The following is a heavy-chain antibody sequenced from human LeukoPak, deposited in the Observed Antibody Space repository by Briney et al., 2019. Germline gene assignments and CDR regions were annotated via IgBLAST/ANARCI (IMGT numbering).Heavy chain of an antibody. D-gene: IGHD3-22*01. Sequence: SETLSLTCTVSGGSISSGGYYWSWIRQHPGKGLEWIGYIYYSGSTYYNPSLKSRVTISVDTSKNQFSLKLSSVTAADTAVYYCASFQRTQYYDSSGYVFDYWGQGTLVTVSS. CDR3: ASFQRTQYYDSSGYVFDY. V-gene: IGHV4-31*03. CDR1: GGSISSGGYY. CDR2: IYYSGST. J-gene: IGHJ4*02.